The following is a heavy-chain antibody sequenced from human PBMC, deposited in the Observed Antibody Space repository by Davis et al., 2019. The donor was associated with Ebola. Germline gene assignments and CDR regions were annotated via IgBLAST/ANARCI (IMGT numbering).Heavy chain of an antibody. J-gene: IGHJ4*02. Sequence: SEPLSLTCPVPGGSISSYYWSWILQPPAKGLEWLGFIYYSRITNYNPSLKSRVTISVDTSKNQFSLNLSSVTAADTAVYYCARGGGREDYFDYWGQGTLVTVSS. CDR1: GGSISSYY. D-gene: IGHD1-26*01. V-gene: IGHV4-59*01. CDR2: IYYSRIT. CDR3: ARGGGREDYFDY.